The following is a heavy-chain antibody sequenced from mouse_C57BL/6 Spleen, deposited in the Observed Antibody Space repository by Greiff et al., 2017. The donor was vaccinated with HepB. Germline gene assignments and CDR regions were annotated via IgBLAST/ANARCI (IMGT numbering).Heavy chain of an antibody. Sequence: QVQLQQSGAELVRPGTSVKVSCKASGYAFTNYLIEWVKQRPGQGLEWIGVINPGSGSTNYNEKFKGKATLTADKSSSTAYMQLSSLTSEDSAVCFCARSKGGYAMDYWGQGTSVTVSS. CDR1: GYAFTNYL. J-gene: IGHJ4*01. CDR3: ARSKGGYAMDY. V-gene: IGHV1-54*01. CDR2: INPGSGST.